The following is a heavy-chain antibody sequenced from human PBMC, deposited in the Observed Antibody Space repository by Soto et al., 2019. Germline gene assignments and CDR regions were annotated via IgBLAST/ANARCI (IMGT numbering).Heavy chain of an antibody. CDR2: IIPILGIA. V-gene: IGHV1-69*02. Sequence: SVKVSCKASGGTFSSYTISWVRQAPGQGLEWIGRIIPILGIANYAQKFQGRVTITADISTSTAYMELSSLRSEDTAVYYCADIEYSSSRHAFDIWGQGTMVTVSS. CDR3: ADIEYSSSRHAFDI. J-gene: IGHJ3*02. D-gene: IGHD6-6*01. CDR1: GGTFSSYT.